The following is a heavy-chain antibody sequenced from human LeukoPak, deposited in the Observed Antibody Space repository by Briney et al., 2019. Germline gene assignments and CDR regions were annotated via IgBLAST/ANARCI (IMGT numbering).Heavy chain of an antibody. D-gene: IGHD6-19*01. J-gene: IGHJ4*02. V-gene: IGHV3-23*01. CDR1: GFTFSSYA. Sequence: GGSLRLSCAASGFTFSSYAMSWVRQAPGKGLEWVSAISGSGGSTYYADSVKGRFTMSRDNSKNTLYLQMNSLRAEDTAVYYCARTVAGTEHFDYWGQGTLVTVSS. CDR2: ISGSGGST. CDR3: ARTVAGTEHFDY.